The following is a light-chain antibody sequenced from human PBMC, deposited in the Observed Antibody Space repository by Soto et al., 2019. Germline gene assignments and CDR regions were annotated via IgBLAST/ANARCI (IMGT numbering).Light chain of an antibody. Sequence: EIVLTQSPGTLSLSAGERATLSCRASQSVSSSYLAWYQQKPGQAPRLLIYGASSRATGIPDRFSGSGSGTDFTLTISRLEPEDFAVYYCQQYGSSPPFGRGTRLEIK. CDR1: QSVSSSY. J-gene: IGKJ5*01. CDR2: GAS. V-gene: IGKV3-20*01. CDR3: QQYGSSPP.